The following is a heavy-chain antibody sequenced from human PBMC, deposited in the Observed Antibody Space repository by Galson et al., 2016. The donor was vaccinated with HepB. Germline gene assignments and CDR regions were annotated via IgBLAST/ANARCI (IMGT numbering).Heavy chain of an antibody. D-gene: IGHD2-2*01. CDR3: ARAAIIPGARMVFDP. J-gene: IGHJ5*02. CDR1: GASISDSNW. Sequence: ETLSLTCAVYGASISDSNWWTWVRQVPGKGLEWIGEIYHTGTSNNNPFLNSRFTLSVDKSRNQFSLNITSVTAADTAVYYCARAAIIPGARMVFDPWGQGTLVTVSS. V-gene: IGHV4-4*02. CDR2: IYHTGTS.